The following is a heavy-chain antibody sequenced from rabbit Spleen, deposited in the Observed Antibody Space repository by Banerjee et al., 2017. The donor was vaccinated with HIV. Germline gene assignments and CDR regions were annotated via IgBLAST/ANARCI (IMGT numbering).Heavy chain of an antibody. CDR3: ARDLDDVIGWNFGW. Sequence: QEQLVESGGGLVKPGASLTLTCTASGFSFSSSDYMCWVRQAPGKGLEWISCIAGSSSGFTYSATWAKGRFTCSKTSSTTVTLQMTSLTVADTATYFCARDLDDVIGWNFGWWGQGTLVTVS. J-gene: IGHJ3*01. V-gene: IGHV1S45*01. CDR2: IAGSSSGFT. D-gene: IGHD4-1*01. CDR1: GFSFSSSDY.